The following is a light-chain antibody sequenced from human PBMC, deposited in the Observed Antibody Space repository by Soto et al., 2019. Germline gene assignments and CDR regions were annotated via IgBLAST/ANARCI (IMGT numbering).Light chain of an antibody. J-gene: IGKJ3*01. CDR3: QQYGRSPFT. CDR2: GAS. Sequence: EVVWTQSPVTLSLSPGERATLSCRASQSVSSPYLAWYQQKPGQPPRLLIYGASSRATDIPDRFIGSGSGTEFTLNIARLAPEDFAMYYCQQYGRSPFTFGPGTKVDI. CDR1: QSVSSPY. V-gene: IGKV3-20*01.